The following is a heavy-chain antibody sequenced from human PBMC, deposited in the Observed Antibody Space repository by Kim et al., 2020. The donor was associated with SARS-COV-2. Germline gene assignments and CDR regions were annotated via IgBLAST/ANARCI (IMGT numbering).Heavy chain of an antibody. J-gene: IGHJ6*02. CDR1: GYTFTSYY. Sequence: ASVKVSCKASGYTFTSYYMHWVRQAPGQGLEWMGIINPSGGSTSYAQKFQGRVTMTRDTSTSTVYMELSSLRSEDTAVYYCVRDLNTMVRGVIIPPYYYGMDVWGQGTTVTVSS. CDR2: INPSGGST. CDR3: VRDLNTMVRGVIIPPYYYGMDV. D-gene: IGHD3-10*01. V-gene: IGHV1-46*01.